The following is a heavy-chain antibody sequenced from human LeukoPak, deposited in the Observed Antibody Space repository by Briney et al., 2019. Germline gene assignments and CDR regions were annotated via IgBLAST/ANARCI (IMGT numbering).Heavy chain of an antibody. CDR2: ISSGGGLT. CDR1: GLTLSSHG. J-gene: IGHJ4*02. V-gene: IGHV3-23*01. CDR3: AKRSGGDSSGYYVPVY. Sequence: PGGSLRLSCAASGLTLSSHGVTWVRQPPGKGLEWVSGISSGGGLTYYADSVKGRFTISRDNSKNTLNLQMNSLRAEDTAVYYCAKRSGGDSSGYYVPVYWGQGTLVTVSS. D-gene: IGHD3-22*01.